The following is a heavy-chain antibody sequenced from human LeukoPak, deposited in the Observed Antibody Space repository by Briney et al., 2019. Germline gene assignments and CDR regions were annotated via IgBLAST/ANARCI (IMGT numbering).Heavy chain of an antibody. D-gene: IGHD6-13*01. J-gene: IGHJ6*02. V-gene: IGHV3-53*01. Sequence: QTGGSLRLSCAASGFTVSGNYMSWVRQAPGKGLEWVSVIYSGGSTYYADSVKGRFTISRDNSKNTLYLQMNSLRAEDTAVYYCARDLRSRAAAGTYYYYGMDVWGQGTTVTVSS. CDR3: ARDLRSRAAAGTYYYYGMDV. CDR2: IYSGGST. CDR1: GFTVSGNY.